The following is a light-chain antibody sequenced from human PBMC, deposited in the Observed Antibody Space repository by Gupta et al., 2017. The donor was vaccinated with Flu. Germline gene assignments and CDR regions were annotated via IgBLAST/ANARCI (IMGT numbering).Light chain of an antibody. CDR3: QQYDDLPYT. CDR1: RDISNF. J-gene: IGKJ2*01. Sequence: DRVTITCQASRDISNFLNWYQQKPGRDPKLLIYDASNLETGVPSRFSGSGSGTDFTCTITSLQPEDFATYYCQQYDDLPYTFGQGTKLEIK. CDR2: DAS. V-gene: IGKV1-33*01.